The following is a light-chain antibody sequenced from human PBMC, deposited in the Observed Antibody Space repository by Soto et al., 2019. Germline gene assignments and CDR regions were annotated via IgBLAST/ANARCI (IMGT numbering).Light chain of an antibody. CDR3: QQYNDWPPLN. Sequence: IVMTQSPATLSVSPGYISTLSCRSSQSVRTNLAWYQLTPGQAPRLLIYGASTRATGVPARFSGTGSGTDFTLTIRSLQSDDFAVYYCQQYNDWPPLNCGGGNKGDIK. CDR1: QSVRTN. V-gene: IGKV3-15*01. CDR2: GAS. J-gene: IGKJ4*01.